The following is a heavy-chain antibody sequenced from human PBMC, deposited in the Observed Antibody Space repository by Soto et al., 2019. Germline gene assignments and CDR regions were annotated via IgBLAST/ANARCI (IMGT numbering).Heavy chain of an antibody. Sequence: GGSLRLSCSASGFTFSSYAMHWVRQSPGKGLEYVSAISSNGGSTYYADSVKGRFTISRDNSKNTLYLQMSSLRAEDTAVYYCVKVGDYCSSTSCYGGWGQGTLVTVSS. D-gene: IGHD2-2*01. J-gene: IGHJ4*02. V-gene: IGHV3-64D*06. CDR2: ISSNGGST. CDR3: VKVGDYCSSTSCYGG. CDR1: GFTFSSYA.